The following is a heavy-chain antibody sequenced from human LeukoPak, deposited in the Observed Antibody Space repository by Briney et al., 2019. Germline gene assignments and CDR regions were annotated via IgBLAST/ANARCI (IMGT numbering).Heavy chain of an antibody. J-gene: IGHJ6*03. D-gene: IGHD4-11*01. CDR1: GGSFSGYY. Sequence: SETLSLTCAVYGGSFSGYYWSWIRRPPGKGLEWIGEINHSGSTNHNPSLKSRVTISVDTSKNQFSLKLSSVTAADTAVYYCARGRSNYYYYYYMDVWGKGTTVTVSS. V-gene: IGHV4-34*01. CDR3: ARGRSNYYYYYYMDV. CDR2: INHSGST.